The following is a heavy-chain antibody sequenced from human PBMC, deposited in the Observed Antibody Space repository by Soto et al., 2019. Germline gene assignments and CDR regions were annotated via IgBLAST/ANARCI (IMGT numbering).Heavy chain of an antibody. D-gene: IGHD1-26*01. CDR3: AKDGASGSYPAYYYYGMDV. CDR2: ISGSGGNA. J-gene: IGHJ6*02. CDR1: GFTFSSYA. Sequence: EVQLLESGGGLVQPGGSLRLSCAASGFTFSSYAMSWVRQAPGKGLEWISTISGSGGNAYYADSVKGRFSISRDNSKNTLHLQMNSLRADDTAVYYCAKDGASGSYPAYYYYGMDVWGQGTTVTVSS. V-gene: IGHV3-23*01.